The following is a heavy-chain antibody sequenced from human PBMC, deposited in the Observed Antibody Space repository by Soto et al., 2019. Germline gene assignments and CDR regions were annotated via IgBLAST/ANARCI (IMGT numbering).Heavy chain of an antibody. V-gene: IGHV3-11*06. J-gene: IGHJ3*02. CDR3: ARTPVFGVVSDAFDI. CDR1: GFTFSDYY. D-gene: IGHD3-3*01. Sequence: PGGSLRLSCAASGFTFSDYYMSWIRQAPGKGLEWVSYISSSSSYTNYADSVKGRFTISRDNAKNSLYLQMNSLRAEDTAVYYCARTPVFGVVSDAFDIWGQGTMVTVSS. CDR2: ISSSSSYT.